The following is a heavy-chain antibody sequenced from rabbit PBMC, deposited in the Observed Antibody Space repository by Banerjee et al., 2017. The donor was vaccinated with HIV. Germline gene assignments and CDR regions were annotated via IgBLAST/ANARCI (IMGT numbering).Heavy chain of an antibody. D-gene: IGHD4-1*01. CDR2: IDGIGSGST. Sequence: QEQLVESRGGLVTPGESLKLFCEASGFTINSNYWMCWVRQAPGKGLEWIGCIDGIGSGSTWYASWAKGRFTSSKTSSTTVTLQMTSLTATDTATYFCARDIVNSNSLFNLWGQGTLVTVS. CDR1: GFTINSNYW. V-gene: IGHV1S45*01. CDR3: ARDIVNSNSLFNL. J-gene: IGHJ4*01.